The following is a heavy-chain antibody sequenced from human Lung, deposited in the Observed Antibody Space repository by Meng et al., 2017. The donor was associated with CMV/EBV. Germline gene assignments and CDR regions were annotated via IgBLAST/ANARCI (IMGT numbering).Heavy chain of an antibody. Sequence: QVHLLQAGPGVKKPGASVRVSCKASGYTFGSYGICWVRQAPGQGLEWMGWFVNYVDTYPAPKFQGRVTMTTDTHTNTAFMELRSLTSDDTAVYYCASGTPGRSYCDYWGQGTLVTVSS. CDR1: GYTFGSYG. CDR3: ASGTPGRSYCDY. J-gene: IGHJ4*02. D-gene: IGHD2-15*01. V-gene: IGHV1-18*01. CDR2: FVNYVDT.